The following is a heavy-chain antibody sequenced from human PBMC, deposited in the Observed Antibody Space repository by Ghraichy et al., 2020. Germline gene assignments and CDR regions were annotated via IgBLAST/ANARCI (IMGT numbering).Heavy chain of an antibody. CDR2: IYYSGST. J-gene: IGHJ6*02. V-gene: IGHV4-59*01. CDR3: ARDHMSNGMDV. Sequence: SETLSLTCTVSGGSISSYYWSWIRQPPGKGLEWIGYIYYSGSTNYNPSLKSRVTISVDTSKNKFSLKLSSVTAADTAVYYCARDHMSNGMDVWGQGTTVTVSS. CDR1: GGSISSYY.